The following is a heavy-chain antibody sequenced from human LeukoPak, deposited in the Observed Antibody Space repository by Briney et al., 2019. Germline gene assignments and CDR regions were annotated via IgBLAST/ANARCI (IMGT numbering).Heavy chain of an antibody. CDR1: GGSISSYY. Sequence: PSETLSLTCTVSGGSISSYYWGWIRQPPGKGLEWIGYIYYSGSTNYNPSLKSRVTISVDTSKNRFSLKLSSVTAADTAVYYCAATSSGPTGRSFDYWGQGTLVTVSS. D-gene: IGHD3-22*01. CDR2: IYYSGST. CDR3: AATSSGPTGRSFDY. V-gene: IGHV4-59*08. J-gene: IGHJ4*02.